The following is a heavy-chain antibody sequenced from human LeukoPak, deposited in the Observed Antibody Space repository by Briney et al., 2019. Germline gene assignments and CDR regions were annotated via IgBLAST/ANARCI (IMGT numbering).Heavy chain of an antibody. Sequence: PSETLSLTCTVSGGSIISGSYYWAWIRQPPGRGLEWIGSISYSGNAYYNPSLRGRVSISVDTSKNQFALKVTSVTAADTAMYYCARAGRIPTPNVHAFDFWGLGTLVTVSS. CDR2: ISYSGNA. CDR3: ARAGRIPTPNVHAFDF. J-gene: IGHJ3*01. V-gene: IGHV4-39*01. CDR1: GGSIISGSYY. D-gene: IGHD2-2*02.